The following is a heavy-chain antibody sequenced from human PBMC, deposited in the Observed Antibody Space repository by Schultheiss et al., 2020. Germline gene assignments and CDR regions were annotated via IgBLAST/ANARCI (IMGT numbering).Heavy chain of an antibody. J-gene: IGHJ4*02. V-gene: IGHV3-74*01. CDR2: INSDGSST. Sequence: GGSLRLSCAASGFTFSAFAMSWVRQAPGKGLVWVSRINSDGSSTSYAGSVKGRFTISRDNSRRTLYLQMNSLRAEDTAVYYCARDQADLDPDYWGQGTLVTVSS. CDR1: GFTFSAFA. D-gene: IGHD1-1*01. CDR3: ARDQADLDPDY.